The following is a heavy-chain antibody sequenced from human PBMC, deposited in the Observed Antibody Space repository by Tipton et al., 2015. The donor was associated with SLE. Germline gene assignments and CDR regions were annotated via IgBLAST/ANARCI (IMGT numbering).Heavy chain of an antibody. CDR2: IRWDGGST. V-gene: IGHV3-43*02. CDR1: GFTFDDYA. D-gene: IGHD5-12*01. Sequence: SLRLSCAASGFTFDDYAMHWVRQAPGKGLEWVSLIRWDGGSTYYADSVKGRFTISRDNSKNSLYLQMNSLRTEDTALYYCAKDIRGSPSGYGLRYYYGMDVWGQGTTVTVSS. CDR3: AKDIRGSPSGYGLRYYYGMDV. J-gene: IGHJ6*02.